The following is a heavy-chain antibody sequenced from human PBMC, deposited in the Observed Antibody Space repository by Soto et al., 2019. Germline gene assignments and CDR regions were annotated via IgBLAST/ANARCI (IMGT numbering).Heavy chain of an antibody. V-gene: IGHV1-69*12. D-gene: IGHD2-2*01. CDR1: GGTFSSYA. J-gene: IGHJ6*02. CDR2: IIRIFGTA. CDR3: AHRCAGTSCPINYYYDMDV. Sequence: QVQLVQSGAEVKKPGSSVKVSCKASGGTFSSYAISWVRQAPGQGLEWMGGIIRIFGTANYAQKFQGRVTITADESTSTAYMELSSLRSEDTAVYCCAHRCAGTSCPINYYYDMDVWGQGTTVTVSS.